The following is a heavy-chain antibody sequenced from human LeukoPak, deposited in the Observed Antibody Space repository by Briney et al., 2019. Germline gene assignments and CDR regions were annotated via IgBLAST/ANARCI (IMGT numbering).Heavy chain of an antibody. CDR3: ARDSHSGDYDFWSGYSYFDY. CDR2: ISYDGSNK. J-gene: IGHJ4*02. V-gene: IGHV3-30*01. Sequence: GGSLRLSCAASGFTFSSYAMHWVRQAPGKGLEWVAVISYDGSNKYYADSVKGRFTISRDNSKNTLYLQMNSLRAEDTAVYYCARDSHSGDYDFWSGYSYFDYWGQGTLVTVSS. D-gene: IGHD3-3*01. CDR1: GFTFSSYA.